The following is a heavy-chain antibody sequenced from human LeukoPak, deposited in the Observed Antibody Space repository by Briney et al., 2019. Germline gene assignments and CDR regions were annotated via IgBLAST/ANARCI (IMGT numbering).Heavy chain of an antibody. J-gene: IGHJ6*02. CDR1: GFTFSSYG. D-gene: IGHD2-8*01. Sequence: PGRSLRLSCAASGFTFSSYGMHWVRQAPGKGLEWVAVIWYDGSNKYYADSVKGRFTISRDNSKNTLDLQMNSLRAEDTAVYYCATYVSHYYYGMDVWGQGTTVTVSS. CDR2: IWYDGSNK. V-gene: IGHV3-33*01. CDR3: ATYVSHYYYGMDV.